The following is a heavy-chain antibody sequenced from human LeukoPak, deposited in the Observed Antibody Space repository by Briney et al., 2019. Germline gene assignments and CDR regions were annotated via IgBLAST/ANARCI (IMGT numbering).Heavy chain of an antibody. V-gene: IGHV3-7*01. Sequence: PGGSLRLSCAASGFTFSSYWMSWVRQAPGKGLEWVGNIKQDGSEKYYADSVKGRFTISRDNAKNSLYLQMNSLRAEDTAVYYCARGAQYCNGGSYFEYYFNYWGQGTLVTVSS. CDR3: ARGAQYCNGGSYFEYYFNY. D-gene: IGHD2-15*01. CDR2: IKQDGSEK. CDR1: GFTFSSYW. J-gene: IGHJ4*02.